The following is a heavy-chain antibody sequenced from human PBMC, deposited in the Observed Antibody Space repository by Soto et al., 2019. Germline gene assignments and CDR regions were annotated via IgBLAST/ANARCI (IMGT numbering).Heavy chain of an antibody. CDR3: ASGIQLWLRRINNGYSG. CDR2: IIPMFGTA. Sequence: QVQLVQSGAEVKKPESSVKVSCKAPGGTFSTYAISWVRQAPGQGLEWMGGIIPMFGTANYAQRFQDRVTIPADESTNTVYMELCSLRSEDTAVYFCASGIQLWLRRINNGYSGWGQGTLVTVSS. CDR1: GGTFSTYA. D-gene: IGHD5-18*01. J-gene: IGHJ4*02. V-gene: IGHV1-69*12.